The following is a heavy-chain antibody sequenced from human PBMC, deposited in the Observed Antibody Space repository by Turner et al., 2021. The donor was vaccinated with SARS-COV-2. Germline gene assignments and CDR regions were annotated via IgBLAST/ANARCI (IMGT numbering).Heavy chain of an antibody. CDR3: AKLFVYGASFDY. CDR1: GFTFSSYA. D-gene: IGHD3-10*02. J-gene: IGHJ4*02. Sequence: VQLVESGGGVVQPGRSLRLSCAASGFTFSSYAMSWVRQAPGKGLEWVSGISGSGGNTYYADSVKGRFTISRDNSKNTLYLQMNRLRAEDTAVYYCAKLFVYGASFDYWGQGTLVTVSS. V-gene: IGHV3-23*04. CDR2: ISGSGGNT.